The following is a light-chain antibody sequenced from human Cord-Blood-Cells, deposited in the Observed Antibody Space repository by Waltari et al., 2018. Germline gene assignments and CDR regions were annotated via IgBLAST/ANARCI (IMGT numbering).Light chain of an antibody. CDR3: QQRSNWPMT. V-gene: IGKV3-11*01. CDR1: QSFSSY. J-gene: IGKJ1*01. Sequence: EIVLTQSPATLSLSPGERATLSCRAIQSFSSYLAWYQQKPGQAPRLLIYDASNRSTGIPARFSGSWSGTDFTLTISSLEPEDFAVYYCQQRSNWPMTFGQGTKVEIK. CDR2: DAS.